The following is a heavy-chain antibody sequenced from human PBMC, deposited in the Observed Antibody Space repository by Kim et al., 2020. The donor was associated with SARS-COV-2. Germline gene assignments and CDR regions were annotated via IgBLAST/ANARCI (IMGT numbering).Heavy chain of an antibody. V-gene: IGHV4-59*01. J-gene: IGHJ4*02. CDR1: GGSISSYY. CDR2: IYYSGST. Sequence: SETLSLTCTVSGGSISSYYWSWIRQPPGKGLEWIGYIYYSGSTNYNPSLKSRVTISVDTSKNQFSLKLSSVTAADPAVYYCARLPPPPDSGNPYFDYWGQGTLVTVSS. D-gene: IGHD2-15*01. CDR3: ARLPPPPDSGNPYFDY.